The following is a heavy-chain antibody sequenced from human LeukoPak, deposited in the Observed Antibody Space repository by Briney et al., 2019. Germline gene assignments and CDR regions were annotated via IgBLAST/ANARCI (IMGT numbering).Heavy chain of an antibody. CDR2: IYHSGST. CDR1: GGSISSSNW. Sequence: SETLSLTCAASGGSISSSNWWSWVRQPPGKGLEWIGEIYHSGSTNYNPSLKSRVTISVDKSKNQFSLKLSSVTAADTAVYYCTRDYGSGDYYFAYWGQGALVTVSS. V-gene: IGHV4-4*02. D-gene: IGHD3-10*01. CDR3: TRDYGSGDYYFAY. J-gene: IGHJ4*02.